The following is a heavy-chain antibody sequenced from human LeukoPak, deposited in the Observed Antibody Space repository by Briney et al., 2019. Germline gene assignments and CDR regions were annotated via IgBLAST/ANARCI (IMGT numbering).Heavy chain of an antibody. CDR2: ISSSGSTI. V-gene: IGHV3-11*04. Sequence: GGSLRLSCAASGFTFSDYYMSWIHQAPGKGLEWVSYISSSGSTIYYADSVKGRFTISRDNAKNSLYLQMNSLRAEDTAVYYCARFRALGSFDYWGQGTLVTVSS. J-gene: IGHJ4*02. CDR1: GFTFSDYY. CDR3: ARFRALGSFDY. D-gene: IGHD1-26*01.